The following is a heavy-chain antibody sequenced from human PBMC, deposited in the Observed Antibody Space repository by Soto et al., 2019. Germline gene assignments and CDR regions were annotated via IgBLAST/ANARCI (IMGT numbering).Heavy chain of an antibody. V-gene: IGHV3-66*01. J-gene: IGHJ4*02. CDR2: IYSGGRT. Sequence: EVQLVASGGGLVQPGGSLRISCAASGFIVSSSYMSWVRQAPGKGLEGVSLIYSGGRTFYADSVKGRFTISRDNSKNTLSLQMDSLRVEDTAVYYCARDVFHRLANCGGDCNHNWGQGTLVTVSS. CDR1: GFIVSSSY. D-gene: IGHD2-21*02. CDR3: ARDVFHRLANCGGDCNHN.